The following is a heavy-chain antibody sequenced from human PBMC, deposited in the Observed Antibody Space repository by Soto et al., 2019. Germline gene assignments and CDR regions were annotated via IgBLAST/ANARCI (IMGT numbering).Heavy chain of an antibody. CDR1: GFTFSSYW. D-gene: IGHD2-2*01. V-gene: IGHV3-7*05. J-gene: IGHJ4*02. Sequence: EVQLVESGGGLVQSGGSLRLSCAASGFTFSSYWMSWVRQGPGKGPEWVANIKQDGSEIYYVDYVKGRFTISRDNAKSSLYLQMTSLRAEDTAVDHCAKSLSAIPGDSWGQGTLVTVSS. CDR3: AKSLSAIPGDS. CDR2: IKQDGSEI.